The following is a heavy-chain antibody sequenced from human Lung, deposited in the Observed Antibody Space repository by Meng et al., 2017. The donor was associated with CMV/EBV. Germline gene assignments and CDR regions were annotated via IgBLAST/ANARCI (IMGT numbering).Heavy chain of an antibody. V-gene: IGHV4-4*02. CDR3: ARDGAAGPANYYYYYGMDG. CDR1: GGSISSSNW. J-gene: IGHJ6*04. D-gene: IGHD6-13*01. Sequence: SCAVSGGSISSSNWWSWVRQPPGKGLEWIGEIYHSGSTNYNPSLKSRVTISVDKSKNQFSLKLSSVTAADTAVYYCARDGAAGPANYYYYYGMDGWXKWNXV. CDR2: IYHSGST.